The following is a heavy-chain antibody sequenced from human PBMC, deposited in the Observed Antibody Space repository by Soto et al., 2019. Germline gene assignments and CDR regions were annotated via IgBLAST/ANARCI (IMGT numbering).Heavy chain of an antibody. D-gene: IGHD3-9*01. CDR2: IYSGGST. J-gene: IGHJ6*02. CDR3: ARDLTGMRGYYGMDV. V-gene: IGHV3-66*01. Sequence: EVQLVESGGGLVQPGGSLRLSCAASGFTVSSNYRSWVRQAPGKGLEWVSVIYSGGSTYYADSVKGRFTISRDNSKNTLYLQMNSLRAEDTAVYYCARDLTGMRGYYGMDVWGQGTTVTVSS. CDR1: GFTVSSNY.